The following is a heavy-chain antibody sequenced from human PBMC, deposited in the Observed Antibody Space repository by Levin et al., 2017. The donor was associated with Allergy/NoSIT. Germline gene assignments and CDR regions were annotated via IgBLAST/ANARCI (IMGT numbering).Heavy chain of an antibody. D-gene: IGHD5-12*01. J-gene: IGHJ3*02. CDR2: IWYDGSNK. Sequence: QAGGSLRLSCAASGFTFSSYGMHWVRQAPGKGLEWVAVIWYDGSNKYYADSVKGRFTISRDNSKNTLYLQMNSLRAEDTAVYYCASGGLGAMSRASDAFDIWGQGTMVTVSS. V-gene: IGHV3-33*01. CDR1: GFTFSSYG. CDR3: ASGGLGAMSRASDAFDI.